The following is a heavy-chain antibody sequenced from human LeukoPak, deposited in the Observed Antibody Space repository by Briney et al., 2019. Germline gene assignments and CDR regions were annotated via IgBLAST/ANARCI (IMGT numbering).Heavy chain of an antibody. D-gene: IGHD6-6*01. CDR2: MNPNSGNT. V-gene: IGHV1-8*01. J-gene: IGHJ6*02. CDR1: GYTFTSYD. CDR3: AVYSSSSPWLMDV. Sequence: GASVTVSCKASGYTFTSYDINWVRQATGKGLEWMGWMNPNSGNTGYAQKFQGRVTMTRNTSISTAYMELSSLRSEDTAVYYCAVYSSSSPWLMDVWGQGTTVTVSS.